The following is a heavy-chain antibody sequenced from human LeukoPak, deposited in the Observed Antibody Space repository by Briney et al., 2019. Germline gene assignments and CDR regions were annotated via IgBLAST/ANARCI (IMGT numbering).Heavy chain of an antibody. CDR2: ISYDGGNK. CDR1: GFTFSGYA. CDR3: AKALSGFDY. J-gene: IGHJ4*02. Sequence: GGSLRLSCAASGFTFSGYAMHWVRQAPGKGLEWVAVISYDGGNKYYVDSVKGRFTISRDNSKNTLYLQMNSLRAEDTAVYYCAKALSGFDYWGQGTLVTVSS. D-gene: IGHD3-10*01. V-gene: IGHV3-30-3*01.